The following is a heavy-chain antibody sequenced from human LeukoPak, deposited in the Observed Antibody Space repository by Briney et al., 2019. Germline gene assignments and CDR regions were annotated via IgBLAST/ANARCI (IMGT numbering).Heavy chain of an antibody. J-gene: IGHJ4*02. CDR2: IFGSGGSP. D-gene: IGHD5-18*01. V-gene: IGHV3-23*01. CDR1: GFTFGSFA. Sequence: GGSLRLSCEASGFTFGSFAMYWVRQAPGKGLDWIAGIFGSGGSPHYADSVKGRFTISRDNSKNTVYLQINSLRAEDTAVYYCGRTTAGYSSGQKPAWPVDYWGQGTLVTVSS. CDR3: GRTTAGYSSGQKPAWPVDY.